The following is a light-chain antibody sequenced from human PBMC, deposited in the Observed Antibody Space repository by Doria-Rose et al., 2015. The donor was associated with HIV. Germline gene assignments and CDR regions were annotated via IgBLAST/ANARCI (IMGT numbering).Light chain of an antibody. V-gene: IGKV1-12*01. J-gene: IGKJ5*01. CDR2: AAS. CDR1: EAVSSW. Sequence: DIQMTQSPSFVSTSVGDSVSITCRASEAVSSWLVWYQQKPGKAPKVLIYAASTLQSGVPSRFSGSGFGTDFTLTISNLQPEDFATYYCQQSNSFPITFGQGTRLEIK. CDR3: QQSNSFPIT.